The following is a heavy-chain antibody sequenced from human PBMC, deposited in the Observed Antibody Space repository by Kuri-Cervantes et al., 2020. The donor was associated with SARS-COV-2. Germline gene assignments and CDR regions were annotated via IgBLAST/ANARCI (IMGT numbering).Heavy chain of an antibody. CDR3: ASSGITGTLTGFDY. D-gene: IGHD1/OR15-1a*01. CDR1: GYTFTGYY. J-gene: IGHJ4*02. Sequence: ASVKVSCKASGYTFTGYYMHWVRQAPGQGLEWMGWINHNSGGTNYAQKFQGRVTMTRDTSISTAYMELSRLRSDDTAVYYCASSGITGTLTGFDYWGQGTLVTVSS. CDR2: INHNSGGT. V-gene: IGHV1-2*02.